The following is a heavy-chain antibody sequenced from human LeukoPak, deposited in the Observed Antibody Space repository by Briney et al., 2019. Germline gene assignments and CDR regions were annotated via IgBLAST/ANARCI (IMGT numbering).Heavy chain of an antibody. CDR1: GGTFSSYA. J-gene: IGHJ4*02. V-gene: IGHV1-69*04. D-gene: IGHD3-22*01. CDR3: ARAYDSSGYYPFDY. CDR2: IIPIFGIA. Sequence: SVKVSCKASGGTFSSYAISWVRQAPGQGLEWMGRIIPIFGIANYAQKFQGRVTITADKSTSTAYMELSSLRSEGTAVYYCARAYDSSGYYPFDYWGQGTLVTVSS.